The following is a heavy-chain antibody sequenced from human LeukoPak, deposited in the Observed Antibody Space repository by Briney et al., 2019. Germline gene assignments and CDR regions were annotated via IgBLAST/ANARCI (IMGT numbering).Heavy chain of an antibody. D-gene: IGHD3-22*01. CDR1: GFIFSNYG. V-gene: IGHV3-33*01. J-gene: IGHJ4*02. CDR3: ARDDYYDRSGYPGY. Sequence: GRSLRLSCVASGFIFSNYGMHWVRQAPGKGLEWVAVIWYDGSNKYYADSVKGRFTISRDNSKNTVYLHMNSLRVEDTAIYYCARDDYYDRSGYPGYWGQGTLVTVSS. CDR2: IWYDGSNK.